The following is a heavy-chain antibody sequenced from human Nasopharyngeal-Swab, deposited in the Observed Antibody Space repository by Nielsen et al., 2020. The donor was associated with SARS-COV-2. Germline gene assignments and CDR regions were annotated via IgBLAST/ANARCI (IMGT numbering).Heavy chain of an antibody. V-gene: IGHV3-11*05. Sequence: GESLKISCAASGFTFSDYYMSWIRQAPGKGLEWVSSISSSSSYIYYADSVKGRFTISRDNAKNSLYLQMNSLRAEDTAVYYCARDGWYDILTGYLALYYYYYGMDVWGQGTTVTVSS. CDR3: ARDGWYDILTGYLALYYYYYGMDV. J-gene: IGHJ6*02. D-gene: IGHD3-9*01. CDR1: GFTFSDYY. CDR2: ISSSSSYI.